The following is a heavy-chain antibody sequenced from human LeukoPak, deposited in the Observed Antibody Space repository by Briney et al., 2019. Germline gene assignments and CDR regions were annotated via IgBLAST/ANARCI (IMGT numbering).Heavy chain of an antibody. CDR3: ARLAGIWFGEPDHDAFDI. Sequence: GGSLRLSCAASGFTLSSYSMNWVRQAPGKGLEWDSYISSSSGTIYYADSVKGRFTISRVNAKNSLYLQMNSLRAEDTAVYYCARLAGIWFGEPDHDAFDIWGQGTMVTVSS. D-gene: IGHD3-10*01. J-gene: IGHJ3*02. CDR2: ISSSSGTI. V-gene: IGHV3-48*01. CDR1: GFTLSSYS.